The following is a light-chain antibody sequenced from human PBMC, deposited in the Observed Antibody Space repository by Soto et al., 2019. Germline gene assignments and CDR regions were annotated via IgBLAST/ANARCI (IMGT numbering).Light chain of an antibody. CDR1: QSLVYTGGNTF. Sequence: DVVMTQSPLSLPVTLGQPASISCTSSQSLVYTGGNTFLYWFHQRPGQSPRRLIYNVSNRNSGVPDRFSVSGSGTDFTLKISRVEAEDVGLYYCMQGTHWPYTFGQGTKLEIK. CDR2: NVS. J-gene: IGKJ2*01. CDR3: MQGTHWPYT. V-gene: IGKV2-30*01.